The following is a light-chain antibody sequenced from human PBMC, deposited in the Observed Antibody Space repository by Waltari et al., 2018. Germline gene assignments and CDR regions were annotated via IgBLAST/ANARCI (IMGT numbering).Light chain of an antibody. J-gene: IGKJ5*01. V-gene: IGKV1-33*01. CDR1: HDISNY. CDR2: DAS. Sequence: DIQMTQSPSSLSASVGDRVTITCQASHDISNYLNWYQQKPGKAPKLLIYDASNLETGFPSRFSGSGSGTDFTFTISSLQPEDIATYYCQQYDNLPITFGQGTRLEIK. CDR3: QQYDNLPIT.